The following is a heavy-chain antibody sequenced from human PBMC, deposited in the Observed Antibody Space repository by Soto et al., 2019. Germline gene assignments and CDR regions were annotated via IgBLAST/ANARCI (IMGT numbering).Heavy chain of an antibody. CDR1: GGSFSGYY. J-gene: IGHJ5*02. D-gene: IGHD2-2*01. Sequence: QVQLQQWGAGLLKPSETLSLTCAVYGGSFSGYYWSWIRQPPGKGLEWIGEINHSGSTNYNPSLKSRVTISVDTSKNQFSLKLSSVTAADTAVYYCARVPPWRGQYPLPSPTAQNWFDPWGQGTLVTVSS. CDR3: ARVPPWRGQYPLPSPTAQNWFDP. CDR2: INHSGST. V-gene: IGHV4-34*01.